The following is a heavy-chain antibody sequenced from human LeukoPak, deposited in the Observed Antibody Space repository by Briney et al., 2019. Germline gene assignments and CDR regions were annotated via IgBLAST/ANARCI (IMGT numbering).Heavy chain of an antibody. Sequence: PGGSLRLSCVASGFSFNNYAMNWVRQAPGKGLEWVSLIIGSSGSTFYADSVKGRFTISRDKSKNTLYLQMNSLRAEDTAVYYCAKGAYDYIEIAYFDYWAREVWSPSPQ. CDR1: GFSFNNYA. CDR3: AKGAYDYIEIAYFDY. CDR2: IIGSSGST. J-gene: IGHJ4*02. V-gene: IGHV3-23*01. D-gene: IGHD5-12*01.